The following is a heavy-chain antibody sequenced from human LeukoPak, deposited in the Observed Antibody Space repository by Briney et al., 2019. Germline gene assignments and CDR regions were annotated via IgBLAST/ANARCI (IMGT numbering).Heavy chain of an antibody. CDR1: GYTFTGYY. Sequence: ASVKVSCKASGYTFTGYYMHWVRQAPGQGLEGMGWVNPNSGGTNYAQKFQGRVTMTRDTYISTAYMELSRLRSDDTAIYSCARTHYDSSSYYYAFGYWGPRTLVTASS. J-gene: IGHJ4*02. D-gene: IGHD3-22*01. CDR3: ARTHYDSSSYYYAFGY. V-gene: IGHV1-2*02. CDR2: VNPNSGGT.